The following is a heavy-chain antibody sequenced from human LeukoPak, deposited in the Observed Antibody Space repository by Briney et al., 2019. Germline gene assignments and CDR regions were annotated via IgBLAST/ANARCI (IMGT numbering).Heavy chain of an antibody. D-gene: IGHD3-9*01. CDR1: GFSFSSYE. Sequence: QPGGSLRLSCAASGFSFSSYEMNWVRQAPGKGLEWVSHISSDGHVETYVDSVRGRFTMSRDNAKNFLFLQMNGLRAEDTAAYYCARDTLNGPFVISLDYWGQGALVTVSS. V-gene: IGHV3-48*03. CDR3: ARDTLNGPFVISLDY. J-gene: IGHJ4*02. CDR2: ISSDGHVE.